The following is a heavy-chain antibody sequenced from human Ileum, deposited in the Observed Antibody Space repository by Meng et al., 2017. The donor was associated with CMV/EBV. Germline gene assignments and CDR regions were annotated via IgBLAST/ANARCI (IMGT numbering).Heavy chain of an antibody. Sequence: EVRVGVSWGGLVQPGGAMRLACGGSGFTLKKYWMAWVRQAPGKGPMWVSHIDSEGSTKYADSVRGRFTISRDNAKNTVYLQMNSLRAEDTAVNYCVRVYDSSGYYYYWGQGTLVTVSS. J-gene: IGHJ4*02. V-gene: IGHV3-74*03. CDR1: GFTLKKYW. D-gene: IGHD3-22*01. CDR3: VRVYDSSGYYYY. CDR2: IDSEGST.